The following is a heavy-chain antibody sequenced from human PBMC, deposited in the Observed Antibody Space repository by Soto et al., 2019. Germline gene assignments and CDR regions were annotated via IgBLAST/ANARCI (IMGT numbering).Heavy chain of an antibody. CDR1: GFTFSSYA. V-gene: IGHV3-23*01. Sequence: GGSLRLSCAASGFTFSSYAMSWVRQAPGKGLEWVSAISGSGGSTYYADSVKGRFTISRDNSKNTLYLQMNSLRAEDTAVYYCAKVQTRYGSGSYHYFDYWGQGTLVTVSS. CDR3: AKVQTRYGSGSYHYFDY. J-gene: IGHJ4*02. CDR2: ISGSGGST. D-gene: IGHD3-10*01.